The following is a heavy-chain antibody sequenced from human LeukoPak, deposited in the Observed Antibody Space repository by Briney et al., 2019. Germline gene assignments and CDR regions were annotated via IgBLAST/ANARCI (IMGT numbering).Heavy chain of an antibody. CDR1: GFTFSSYN. D-gene: IGHD1-7*01. CDR2: ISSSSSTI. V-gene: IGHV3-48*01. Sequence: GGSLRLSCAASGFTFSSYNMNWVRQAPGKGLEWVSYISSSSSTIYYADSVKGRFTISRDNAKNSLYLQMNSLRAEDTAVYYCAKLPGNWNWGYFGYWGQGTLVTVSS. CDR3: AKLPGNWNWGYFGY. J-gene: IGHJ4*02.